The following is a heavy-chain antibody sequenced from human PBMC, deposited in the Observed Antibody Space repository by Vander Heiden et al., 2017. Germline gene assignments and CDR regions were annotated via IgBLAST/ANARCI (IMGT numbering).Heavy chain of an antibody. V-gene: IGHV3-9*01. CDR2: ISLNSDNV. CDR1: GLSFDYYA. D-gene: IGHD5-12*01. CDR3: AKDIGPGYSGYDHNQNWHLEL. Sequence: EVQLVESGGGLVQPGRSLSLPCAASGLSFDYYAMHWVRQSSGKGLEWVSGISLNSDNVDYADSVKGRFTISRDNAKNSLYLQMNSLRAEDTALYYCAKDIGPGYSGYDHNQNWHLELWGRGTLVTVSS. J-gene: IGHJ2*01.